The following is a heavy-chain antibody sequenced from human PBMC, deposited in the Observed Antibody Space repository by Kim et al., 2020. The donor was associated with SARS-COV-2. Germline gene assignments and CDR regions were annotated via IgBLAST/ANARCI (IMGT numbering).Heavy chain of an antibody. CDR1: GFAFSSYW. J-gene: IGHJ4*02. V-gene: IGHV3-7*01. CDR3: GGGARHDY. D-gene: IGHD1-26*01. Sequence: GGSLRLSCTASGFAFSSYWMTWIRQVPGKGLGWVANIKQDGSETDYVDSVKGRFTISRNNAQNSLYLQMNSLRGDDTAVYYCGGGARHDYWGQGTLVTVSS. CDR2: IKQDGSET.